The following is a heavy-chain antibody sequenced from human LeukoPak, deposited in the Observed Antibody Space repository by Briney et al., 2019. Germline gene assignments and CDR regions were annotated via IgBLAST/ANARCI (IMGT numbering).Heavy chain of an antibody. Sequence: GGSLRLSCAASGFTFGNSWVHWVRQAPGKGLVWVSLINADGSTATYADSVKGRFTISRGNARNTLSLQMNSLTIEDTAVYYCVVVVEPPDSDGFDVWGQGTMITVSS. D-gene: IGHD1-14*01. CDR2: INADGSTA. V-gene: IGHV3-74*03. J-gene: IGHJ3*01. CDR3: VVVVEPPDSDGFDV. CDR1: GFTFGNSW.